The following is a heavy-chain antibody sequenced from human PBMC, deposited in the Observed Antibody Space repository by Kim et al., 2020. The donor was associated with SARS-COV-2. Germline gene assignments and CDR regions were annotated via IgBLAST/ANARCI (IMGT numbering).Heavy chain of an antibody. D-gene: IGHD3-10*01. Sequence: GESLKISCAASGFTFSSYAMHWVRQAPGKGLEWVAVISYDGSNKYYADSVKGRFTISRDNSKNTLYLQMNSLRAEDTAVYYCARAELPLWSYFDYWGQGTLVTVSS. CDR1: GFTFSSYA. CDR3: ARAELPLWSYFDY. CDR2: ISYDGSNK. V-gene: IGHV3-30*04. J-gene: IGHJ4*02.